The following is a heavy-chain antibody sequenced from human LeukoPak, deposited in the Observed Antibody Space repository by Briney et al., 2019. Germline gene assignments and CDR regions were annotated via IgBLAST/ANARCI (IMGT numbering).Heavy chain of an antibody. Sequence: GGSLRLSCAASGFTFSDYYMTWIRQAPGKGLERVAYITNSGSILYYADSVKGRFTISRDNAKNSLFLQTNSLRAEDTAVYYCARDGSRSWSLNTWFDPWGQGTQVTVSS. CDR3: ARDGSRSWSLNTWFDP. V-gene: IGHV3-11*04. CDR2: ITNSGSIL. J-gene: IGHJ5*02. D-gene: IGHD6-13*01. CDR1: GFTFSDYY.